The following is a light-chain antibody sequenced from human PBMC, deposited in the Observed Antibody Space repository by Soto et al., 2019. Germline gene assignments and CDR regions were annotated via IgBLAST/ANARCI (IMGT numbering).Light chain of an antibody. Sequence: EIVLTQSPATLSLSPGERATLSCRASQSVSSYLAWYQQKPGQAPRRLIFGASIRATGIPARFSGSGSGTDVTLTINSLEPDDCAVDYCQQRDSWPITVGQGTRLEIK. CDR1: QSVSSY. V-gene: IGKV3-11*01. J-gene: IGKJ5*01. CDR2: GAS. CDR3: QQRDSWPIT.